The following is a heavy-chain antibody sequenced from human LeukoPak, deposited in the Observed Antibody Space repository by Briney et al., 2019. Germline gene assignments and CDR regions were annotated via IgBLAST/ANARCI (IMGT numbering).Heavy chain of an antibody. Sequence: GGSLRLSCAASGFTFSDYYMSWIRQAPGKGLEWVSYISSSGSTIYYADSVKGRFTISRDNAKNSLYLQMNSLRAEDTAVYYCARGYSGYDLESYYYYYMDVWGKGTTVTVSS. V-gene: IGHV3-11*04. CDR3: ARGYSGYDLESYYYYYMDV. CDR1: GFTFSDYY. CDR2: ISSSGSTI. J-gene: IGHJ6*03. D-gene: IGHD5-12*01.